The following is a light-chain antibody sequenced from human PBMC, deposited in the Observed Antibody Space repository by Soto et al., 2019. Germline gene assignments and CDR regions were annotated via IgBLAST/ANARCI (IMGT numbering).Light chain of an antibody. CDR2: GAY. CDR1: QSVSSN. J-gene: IGKJ4*01. V-gene: IGKV3-15*01. CDR3: QEYNNWPALT. Sequence: EIVMTQSPATLSVSPGERATLSCRANQSVSSNLAWYQQKPGQAPRLLISGAYTRATGIPDRFSGSGSGTEFTLTISSLQSEDFAVYYCQEYNNWPALTFGGGTKVDIK.